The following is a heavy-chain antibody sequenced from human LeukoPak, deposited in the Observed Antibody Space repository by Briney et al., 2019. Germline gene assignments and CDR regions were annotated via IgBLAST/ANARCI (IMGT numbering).Heavy chain of an antibody. CDR2: INNVGSST. CDR1: GFTFSSYA. Sequence: GGSLRLSCAASGFTFSSYAMSWVRQAPGKGLVWVSRINNVGSSTTYADSVKGRFTISRDNAKNTLYLQMNSLSAEDTAVYYCAREVSGSSYFDYWGQGTQVTVSS. V-gene: IGHV3-74*01. D-gene: IGHD1-26*01. J-gene: IGHJ4*02. CDR3: AREVSGSSYFDY.